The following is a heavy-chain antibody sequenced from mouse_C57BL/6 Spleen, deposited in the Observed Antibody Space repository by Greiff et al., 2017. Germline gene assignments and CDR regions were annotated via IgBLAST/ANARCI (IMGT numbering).Heavy chain of an antibody. J-gene: IGHJ2*01. V-gene: IGHV1-82*01. CDR2: IYTGDGDT. Sequence: VQLKESGPELVKPGASVKISCKASGYAFSSSWMNWVKQRPGKGLEWIGRIYTGDGDTNYNGKFKGKATLTAAKSSSTAYMQLSRLTSEDSAVYFCARRKVPGYYFAYWGQGTTLTGSS. CDR3: ARRKVPGYYFAY. CDR1: GYAFSSSW.